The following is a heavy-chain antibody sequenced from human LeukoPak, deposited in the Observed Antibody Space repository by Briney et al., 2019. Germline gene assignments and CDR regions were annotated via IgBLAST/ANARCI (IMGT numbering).Heavy chain of an antibody. V-gene: IGHV3-11*01. D-gene: IGHD5-24*01. CDR2: ISSSGTTI. J-gene: IGHJ4*02. Sequence: PGGSLRLSCAASGFTFSDYYMSWIRQAPGKGLEWVPYISSSGTTIYYADSVKGRFTISRDNAKNSLYLQMNSLRAEDTAVYYCARSLRWLQALDYWGQGTLVTVSS. CDR3: ARSLRWLQALDY. CDR1: GFTFSDYY.